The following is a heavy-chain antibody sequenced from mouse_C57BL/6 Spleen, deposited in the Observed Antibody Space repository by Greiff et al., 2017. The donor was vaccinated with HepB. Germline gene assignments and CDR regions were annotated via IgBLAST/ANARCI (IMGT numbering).Heavy chain of an antibody. D-gene: IGHD2-4*01. CDR1: GYTFTSYT. CDR2: INPSSGYT. V-gene: IGHV1-4*01. Sequence: VKLMESGAELARPGASVKMSCKASGYTFTSYTMNWVKQRPGQGLEWIGYINPSSGYTKYNQKFKDKATLTADKSSSTAYMQLSSLTSEDSAVYYCARSDDYDWFAYWGQGTLVTVSA. CDR3: ARSDDYDWFAY. J-gene: IGHJ3*01.